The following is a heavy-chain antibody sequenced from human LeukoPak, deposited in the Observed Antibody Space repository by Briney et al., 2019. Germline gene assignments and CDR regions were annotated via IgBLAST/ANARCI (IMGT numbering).Heavy chain of an antibody. CDR1: GFTFSSYA. V-gene: IGHV3-30-3*01. J-gene: IGHJ4*02. CDR2: ISYDGSNK. CDR3: ARGDGYCSGGSCSPDY. D-gene: IGHD2-15*01. Sequence: GGSLRLSCAASGFTFSSYAMHWVRQAPGKGLEWVAVISYDGSNKYYADSVKGRFTISRDNSKNTLYLQMNSLRAEDTAVYYCARGDGYCSGGSCSPDYWGQGTQVTVSS.